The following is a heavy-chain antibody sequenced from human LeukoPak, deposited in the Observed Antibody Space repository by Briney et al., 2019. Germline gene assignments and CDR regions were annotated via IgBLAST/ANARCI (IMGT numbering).Heavy chain of an antibody. J-gene: IGHJ6*02. D-gene: IGHD1-7*01. CDR2: INQDGTEK. CDR3: ASNWNYIRGYGMDV. CDR1: GFTFNNYW. Sequence: GGSLRLSCAASGFTFNNYWVSWVRQAPGKRLQWVDNINQDGTEKHYVDSVRDRFSISRDNAKNSLYLQMNSLRAEDTAVYYCASNWNYIRGYGMDVWGQGTTVTVSS. V-gene: IGHV3-7*01.